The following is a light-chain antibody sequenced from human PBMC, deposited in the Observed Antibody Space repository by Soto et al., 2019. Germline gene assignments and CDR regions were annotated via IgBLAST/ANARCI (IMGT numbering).Light chain of an antibody. Sequence: RDSQSVSSTYLAWYQQKPGQAPRLLIYGASSRATGIPDRFSGSGSGTDFTLTISRLEPEDFAVYYCQHYGTSQWAFGQGTKVDIK. CDR2: GAS. CDR3: QHYGTSQWA. V-gene: IGKV3-20*01. CDR1: QSVSSTY. J-gene: IGKJ1*01.